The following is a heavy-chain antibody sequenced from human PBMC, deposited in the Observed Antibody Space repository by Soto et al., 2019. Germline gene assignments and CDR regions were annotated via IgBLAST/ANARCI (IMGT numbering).Heavy chain of an antibody. V-gene: IGHV1-18*01. CDR1: GYTFTSYG. CDR3: ARARGEGAAAGMGWFDP. Sequence: GASVKVSCEASGYTFTSYGISWVRQAPGQGLEWMGWISAYNGNTNYAQKLQGRVTMTTDTSTSTAYMELRSLRSDDTAVYYCARARGEGAAAGMGWFDPWGQGTLVTVSS. CDR2: ISAYNGNT. J-gene: IGHJ5*02. D-gene: IGHD6-13*01.